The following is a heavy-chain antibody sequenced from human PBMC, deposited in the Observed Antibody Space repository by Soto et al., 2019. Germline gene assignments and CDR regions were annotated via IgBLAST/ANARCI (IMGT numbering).Heavy chain of an antibody. Sequence: PGGSLRLSCAASGFTFSSYGMHWVRQAPGKGLEWAAVISYDGSNKYYADSVKDRFTISRDNSKNTLYLQMNSLRAEDTAVYYCAKEEDSGGYKGFSFDFWGQGALVTVSS. CDR3: AKEEDSGGYKGFSFDF. J-gene: IGHJ4*02. CDR2: ISYDGSNK. V-gene: IGHV3-30*18. CDR1: GFTFSSYG. D-gene: IGHD3-22*01.